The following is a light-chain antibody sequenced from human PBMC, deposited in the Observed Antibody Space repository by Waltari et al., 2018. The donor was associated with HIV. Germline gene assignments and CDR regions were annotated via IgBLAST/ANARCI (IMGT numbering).Light chain of an antibody. CDR3: CAYAGSTTYVI. J-gene: IGLJ2*01. Sequence: QSALPQPASVSGSPGQSITISCTVTSSDVGGYNLVSLYQQHPGKAPKLMIYEVSKRPSGVSNRFSGSKSGNTASLTISGLQAEDEADYYCCAYAGSTTYVIFGGGTKLTVL. V-gene: IGLV2-23*02. CDR1: SSDVGGYNL. CDR2: EVS.